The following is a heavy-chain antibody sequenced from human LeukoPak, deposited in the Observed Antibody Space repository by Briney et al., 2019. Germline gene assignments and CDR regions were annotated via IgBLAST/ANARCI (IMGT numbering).Heavy chain of an antibody. D-gene: IGHD3-10*01. CDR1: GFTFSDFW. CDR2: IRGDGYDT. Sequence: GGSLRLSCAASGFTFSDFWMHWVRHTPGKGLVWVSRIRGDGYDTNYADSVEGRFTISRDNARHTLYLQMNSLRADDTAVYYCASDRVLGSGSLDNWGQGTLVTVSS. V-gene: IGHV3-74*01. CDR3: ASDRVLGSGSLDN. J-gene: IGHJ4*02.